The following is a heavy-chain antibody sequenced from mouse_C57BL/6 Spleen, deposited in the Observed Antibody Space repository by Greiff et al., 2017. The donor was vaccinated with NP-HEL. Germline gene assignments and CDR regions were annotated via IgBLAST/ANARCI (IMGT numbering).Heavy chain of an antibody. CDR2: INPNYGTT. CDR3: ERGDYGSSERYAMDY. CDR1: GYSFTDYN. Sequence: VQLQQSGPELVKPGASVKISCKASGYSFTDYNMNWVKQSNGKSLEWIGVINPNYGTTSYNQKFKGKATLTVDQSSSTAYMQLNSLTSEDSAVYYCERGDYGSSERYAMDYWGQGTSVTVSS. V-gene: IGHV1-39*01. D-gene: IGHD1-1*01. J-gene: IGHJ4*01.